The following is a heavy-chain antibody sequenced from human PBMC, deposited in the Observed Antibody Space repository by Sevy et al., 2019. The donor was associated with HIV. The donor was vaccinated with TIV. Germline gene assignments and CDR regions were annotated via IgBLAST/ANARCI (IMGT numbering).Heavy chain of an antibody. CDR3: AKDFTGFYGMDV. V-gene: IGHV3-30*18. J-gene: IGHJ6*02. Sequence: GGSLRLSCEVSGLSVTNNGMHWVRQAPGKGLEWVAVISYDGINKYYGDSVKGRFIISRDRSKNTLYLQMNILRIEDTAVYYCAKDFTGFYGMDVWGQGTTFTVSS. D-gene: IGHD3-9*01. CDR1: GLSVTNNG. CDR2: ISYDGINK.